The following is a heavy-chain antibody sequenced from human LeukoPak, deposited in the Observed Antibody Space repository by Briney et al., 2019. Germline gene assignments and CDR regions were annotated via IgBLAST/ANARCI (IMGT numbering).Heavy chain of an antibody. J-gene: IGHJ1*01. CDR1: GGSISSSSYY. CDR3: ARPTPPAIAAAGILH. D-gene: IGHD6-13*01. V-gene: IGHV4-39*01. Sequence: SETLSLTCTVSGGSISSSSYYWGWIRQPPGKGLEWIGSIYYSGSTYYNPSLKSRVTISVDTSKNQFSLKLSSVTAADTAVYYCARPTPPAIAAAGILHWGQGALVTVSS. CDR2: IYYSGST.